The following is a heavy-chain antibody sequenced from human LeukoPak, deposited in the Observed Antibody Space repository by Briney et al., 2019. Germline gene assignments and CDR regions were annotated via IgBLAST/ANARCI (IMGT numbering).Heavy chain of an antibody. CDR1: GFTLSNYG. CDR2: IWYDGSNK. V-gene: IGHV3-33*01. Sequence: RGRSLRLSSAASGFTLSNYGMHWVRQAPSKGLEWVAVIWYDGSNKYYADSVKGRFTISRDNSKNTLYLQMNSLRAEDTAVYYCARGQYCSGGSCYSGAFDIWGQGTMVTVSS. J-gene: IGHJ3*02. D-gene: IGHD2-15*01. CDR3: ARGQYCSGGSCYSGAFDI.